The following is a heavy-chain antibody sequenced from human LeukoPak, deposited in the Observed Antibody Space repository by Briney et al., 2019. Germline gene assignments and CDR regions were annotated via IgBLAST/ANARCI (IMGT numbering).Heavy chain of an antibody. CDR3: AREMTTIQDLDY. CDR2: ITTSSDYM. D-gene: IGHD5-24*01. Sequence: KTGGSLRLSCAASGFIVSGNYMKWVRQAPGKGLEWVSSITTSSDYMFYADSVKGRFTISRDNAKNSLYLQMNTLRGEDTAVYYCAREMTTIQDLDYWGQGTLVTVSS. J-gene: IGHJ4*02. CDR1: GFIVSGNY. V-gene: IGHV3-21*01.